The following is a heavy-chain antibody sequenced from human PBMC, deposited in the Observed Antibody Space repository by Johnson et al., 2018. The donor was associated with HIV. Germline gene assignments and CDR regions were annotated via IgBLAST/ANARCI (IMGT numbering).Heavy chain of an antibody. CDR1: GFTFDDYG. CDR3: ARGPGGFGAFDI. V-gene: IGHV3-66*02. CDR2: IYSGGST. D-gene: IGHD2-8*02. J-gene: IGHJ3*02. Sequence: VQLVESGGGVVRPGGSLRLSCAVSGFTFDDYGMSWVRQAPGKGLEWVSVIYSGGSTYYADSVTGRFTISRDNSKNTRYLQMNSLRAEDTAVYYCARGPGGFGAFDIWGQGTMVTVSS.